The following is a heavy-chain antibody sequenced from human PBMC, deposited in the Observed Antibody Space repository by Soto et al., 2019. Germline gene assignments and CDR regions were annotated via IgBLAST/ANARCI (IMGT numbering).Heavy chain of an antibody. Sequence: SETLSLTCTVSGGSISSYYWSWIRQPPGKGLEWIGYIYYSGSTNYNPSLKSRVTISVDTSKNQFSLKLSSVTAADTAVYYCASQDYGDRYSRDYWGQGTPVTVSS. J-gene: IGHJ4*02. CDR3: ASQDYGDRYSRDY. CDR2: IYYSGST. V-gene: IGHV4-59*08. D-gene: IGHD4-17*01. CDR1: GGSISSYY.